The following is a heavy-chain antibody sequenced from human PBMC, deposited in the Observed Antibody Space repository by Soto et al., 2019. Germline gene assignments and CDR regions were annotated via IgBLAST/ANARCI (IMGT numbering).Heavy chain of an antibody. Sequence: QVQLVQSGAEVRKPGSSVRVSCKASGGSFNRHTISWARQAPGQGLEWMGGIIPIFGTANHAQKFQGRVTSIADESTSTVYMELSSLRSDDTAIYYCARGWGYDSTDYYYAYWGQGTLVIVSS. V-gene: IGHV1-69*01. CDR2: IIPIFGTA. J-gene: IGHJ4*02. CDR3: ARGWGYDSTDYYYAY. CDR1: GGSFNRHT. D-gene: IGHD3-22*01.